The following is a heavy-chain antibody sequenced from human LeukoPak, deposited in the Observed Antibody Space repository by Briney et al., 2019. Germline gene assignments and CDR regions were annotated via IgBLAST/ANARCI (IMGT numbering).Heavy chain of an antibody. J-gene: IGHJ4*02. Sequence: GGSLRLSCAASGFTFSTYGMHWVRQAPGKGLEWVAFIRYDGNKQNYADSVKGRFTISRGNSKNTVYLQMDSLRTEDTAVYYCAKDDPFFDSWGQGTLVTVSS. CDR2: IRYDGNKQ. CDR1: GFTFSTYG. CDR3: AKDDPFFDS. V-gene: IGHV3-30*02.